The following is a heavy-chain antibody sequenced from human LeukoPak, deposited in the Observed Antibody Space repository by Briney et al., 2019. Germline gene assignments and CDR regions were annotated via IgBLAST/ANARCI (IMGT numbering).Heavy chain of an antibody. V-gene: IGHV3-48*02. CDR1: GFIFSSYS. D-gene: IGHD6-19*01. CDR2: ISSSSSRI. Sequence: PGGSLRLSCAGSGFIFSSYSMNWVRQGPGKGLEWVSFISSSSSRIYYADSVKGRFTISRDNAKNSLYLQMNSLRDEDTAMYYCARDHSSDWYSLVVTSEYFQHWGQGTLVTVSS. CDR3: ARDHSSDWYSLVVTSEYFQH. J-gene: IGHJ1*01.